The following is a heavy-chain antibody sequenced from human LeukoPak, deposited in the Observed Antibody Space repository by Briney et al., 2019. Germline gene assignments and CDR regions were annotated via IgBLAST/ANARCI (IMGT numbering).Heavy chain of an antibody. CDR2: INPSGGST. V-gene: IGHV1-46*01. Sequence: GASVKVSCKASGYTFTSYYMHWVRQAPGQGLEWMGIINPSGGSTSYAQKFQGRVTMTRDTSTSTVYMELSSLRSDDTAVYYCAAPYYDSSGYWVFAFDYWGQGTLVTVSS. CDR3: AAPYYDSSGYWVFAFDY. J-gene: IGHJ4*02. CDR1: GYTFTSYY. D-gene: IGHD3-22*01.